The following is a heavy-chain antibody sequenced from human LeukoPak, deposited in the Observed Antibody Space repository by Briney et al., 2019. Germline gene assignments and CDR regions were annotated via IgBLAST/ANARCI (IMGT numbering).Heavy chain of an antibody. CDR1: GFTFNTYS. CDR2: ISSSGSTI. Sequence: GGSLRLSCEASGFTFNTYSMNWARQAPGKGLEWVSYISSSGSTIYYADSVKGRFTISRDNAKNSLYLQMNSLRAEDTAVYYCARDPSGYGNYFDYWGQGTLVTVSS. D-gene: IGHD3-10*01. J-gene: IGHJ4*02. V-gene: IGHV3-48*04. CDR3: ARDPSGYGNYFDY.